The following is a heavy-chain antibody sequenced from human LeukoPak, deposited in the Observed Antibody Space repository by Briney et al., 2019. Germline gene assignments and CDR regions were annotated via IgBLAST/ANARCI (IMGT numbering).Heavy chain of an antibody. V-gene: IGHV4-61*01. Sequence: PSETLSLTCTVSGGSVSTGSYYWSWIRQPPGKGLEWIGYIYHTGGTNYNPSLKSRVTISVDTSKNQFSLELSPVTAADTAVYYCARVGSVVATTIDYWGQGTLVTVTS. D-gene: IGHD5-12*01. J-gene: IGHJ4*02. CDR1: GGSVSTGSYY. CDR2: IYHTGGT. CDR3: ARVGSVVATTIDY.